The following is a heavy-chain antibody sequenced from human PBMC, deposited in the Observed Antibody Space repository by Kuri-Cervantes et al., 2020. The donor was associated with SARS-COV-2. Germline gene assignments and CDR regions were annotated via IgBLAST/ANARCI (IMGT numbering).Heavy chain of an antibody. Sequence: GESLKISCATSGFTSSSYGMHWVRQAPGKGLEWVTFIRYDGSNQYYGDSVKGRFTISRDSSKNTLYLQMNSLSAEDTALYYCAKLFGKAAAGNRYYYYYMDVWGKGTTVTVSS. J-gene: IGHJ6*03. CDR3: AKLFGKAAAGNRYYYYYMDV. V-gene: IGHV3-30*02. CDR2: IRYDGSNQ. D-gene: IGHD6-13*01. CDR1: GFTSSSYG.